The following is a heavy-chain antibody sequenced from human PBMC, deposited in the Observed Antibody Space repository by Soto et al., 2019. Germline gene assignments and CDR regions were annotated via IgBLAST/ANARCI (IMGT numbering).Heavy chain of an antibody. CDR3: ARGIRSSAAGRRNWFDP. J-gene: IGHJ5*02. CDR1: GGSISSYY. V-gene: IGHV4-59*01. D-gene: IGHD6-13*01. CDR2: IYYSGST. Sequence: SETLSLTCTVSGGSISSYYWSWIRQPPGKGLEWIGYIYYSGSTNYNPSLKSRVTISVDTSKNQFSLKLSSVTAADTAVYYCARGIRSSAAGRRNWFDPWGQGTLVTVSS.